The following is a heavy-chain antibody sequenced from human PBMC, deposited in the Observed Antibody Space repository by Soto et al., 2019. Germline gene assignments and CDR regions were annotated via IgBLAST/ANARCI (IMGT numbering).Heavy chain of an antibody. D-gene: IGHD3-22*01. V-gene: IGHV4-31*03. Sequence: PSETLSLTCTVSGGPISSGGYYWSWIRQHPGKGLEWIGYIYYSGSTYYNPSLKSRVTISVDTSKNQFSLKLSSVTAADTAVYYCARDTYYYDSSGPSYYYGMDVWGQGTTVTVSS. CDR1: GGPISSGGYY. CDR2: IYYSGST. J-gene: IGHJ6*02. CDR3: ARDTYYYDSSGPSYYYGMDV.